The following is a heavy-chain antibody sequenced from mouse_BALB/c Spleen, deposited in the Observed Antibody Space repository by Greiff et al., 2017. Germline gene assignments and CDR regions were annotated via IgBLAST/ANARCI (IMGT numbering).Heavy chain of an antibody. CDR1: GYSFTSYY. Sequence: VQLQQSGPELMKPGASVKISCKASGYSFTSYYMHWVKQSHGKSLEWIGYIDPFNGGTSYNQKFKGKATLTVDKSSSTAYMHLSSLTSEDSAVYYCARCGYCSAMDYWGQGTSVTVSS. V-gene: IGHV1S135*01. J-gene: IGHJ4*01. CDR2: IDPFNGGT. CDR3: ARCGYCSAMDY. D-gene: IGHD2-12*01.